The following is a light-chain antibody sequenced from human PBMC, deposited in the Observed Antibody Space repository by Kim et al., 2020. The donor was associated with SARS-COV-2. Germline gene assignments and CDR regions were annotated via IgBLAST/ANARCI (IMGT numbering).Light chain of an antibody. J-gene: IGLJ1*01. Sequence: VPISCSGSSSNIGAGSYVFWNQQLPGTAPKLLIYGDSNRPAGVPERFSASKSGTSASLAISGLQAEDEADYYCQSYDRDLSASYVFGTGTKVTVL. CDR1: SSNIGAGSY. CDR2: GDS. V-gene: IGLV1-40*01. CDR3: QSYDRDLSASYV.